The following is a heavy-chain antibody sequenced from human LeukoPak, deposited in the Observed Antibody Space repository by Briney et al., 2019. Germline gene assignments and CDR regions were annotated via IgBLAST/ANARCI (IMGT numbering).Heavy chain of an antibody. CDR3: AKEYRLGSRD. Sequence: GGSLRLSCVVSGFTFSGYAMTWVRQAPGKGLEWVSTVSGSGDTTYNADSVKGRFTSSRDNSKNRLHLQMNSLRAEDTAVYYCAKEYRLGSRDWGQGTLVTVSS. V-gene: IGHV3-23*01. CDR1: GFTFSGYA. CDR2: VSGSGDTT. D-gene: IGHD2-2*01. J-gene: IGHJ4*02.